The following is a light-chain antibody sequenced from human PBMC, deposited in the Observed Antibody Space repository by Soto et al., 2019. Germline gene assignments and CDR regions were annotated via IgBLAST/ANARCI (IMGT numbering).Light chain of an antibody. J-gene: IGLJ2*01. CDR3: SSYTSNSRVI. CDR2: EVS. Sequence: QPVLTQPASVSGSPGQSITISCTGTSSDVGVSNSVSWYQQHPGKAPKLMIYEVSNRPSGVSIRFSGSKSGNTASLTISGLQPEDEADYYCSSYTSNSRVIFGGGTKLTVL. CDR1: SSDVGVSNS. V-gene: IGLV2-14*01.